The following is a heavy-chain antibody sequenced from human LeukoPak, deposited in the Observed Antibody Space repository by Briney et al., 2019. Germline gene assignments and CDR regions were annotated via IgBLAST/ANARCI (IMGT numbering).Heavy chain of an antibody. CDR3: ARDLGAVAGTFNY. CDR1: VYTFTGYY. D-gene: IGHD6-19*01. Sequence: ASVKVSCKASVYTFTGYYMHWVRQAPGQGLEWMGRINPNSGGTNYAQKFQGRVTMTRNTSISTAYMELSWLRSDDTAVYYCARDLGAVAGTFNYWGQGTLVTVSS. J-gene: IGHJ4*02. CDR2: INPNSGGT. V-gene: IGHV1-2*06.